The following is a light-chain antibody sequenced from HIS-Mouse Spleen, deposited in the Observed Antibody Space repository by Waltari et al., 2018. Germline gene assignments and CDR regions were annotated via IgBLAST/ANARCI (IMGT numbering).Light chain of an antibody. J-gene: IGLJ3*02. CDR3: SSYTRSSTWV. CDR2: DVS. CDR1: SSNVGGYNY. Sequence: QSALTQPASVSGSPGQSITISCTGTSSNVGGYNYVSWYQQHPAKAPKLMIYDVSNRPSRVSNRFTGSKAGNTASLTISGLQAEDEADYYCSSYTRSSTWVFGGGTKLTVL. V-gene: IGLV2-14*03.